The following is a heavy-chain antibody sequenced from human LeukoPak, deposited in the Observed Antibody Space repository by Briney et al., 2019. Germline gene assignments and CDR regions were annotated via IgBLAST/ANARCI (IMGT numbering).Heavy chain of an antibody. CDR1: GFTFSSYG. Sequence: GGSLRLSCAASGFTFSSYGMHWVRQAPGKGLEWVAVISYDGSSKYYADSVKGRFTISRDNSKNTLFLQMNSLRAEDTAVYYCAKGVDYCSGGSCPADYWGPGTLVTVSS. CDR2: ISYDGSSK. CDR3: AKGVDYCSGGSCPADY. D-gene: IGHD2-15*01. J-gene: IGHJ4*02. V-gene: IGHV3-30*18.